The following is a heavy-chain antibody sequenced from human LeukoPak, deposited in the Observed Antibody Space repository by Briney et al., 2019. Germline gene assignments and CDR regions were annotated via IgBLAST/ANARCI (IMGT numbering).Heavy chain of an antibody. Sequence: SETLSLTCTVSGGSIGSYYWSWIRQPPGKGLEWIGYIYYSGSTNYNPSLKSRVTISVDTSKNQFSLKLSSVTAADTAVYYCARGVRGRGYFDYWGQGTLVTVSS. V-gene: IGHV4-59*01. J-gene: IGHJ4*02. D-gene: IGHD3-10*01. CDR3: ARGVRGRGYFDY. CDR1: GGSIGSYY. CDR2: IYYSGST.